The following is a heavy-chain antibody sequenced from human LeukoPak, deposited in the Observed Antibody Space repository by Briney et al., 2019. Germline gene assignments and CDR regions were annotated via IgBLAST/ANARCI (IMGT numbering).Heavy chain of an antibody. J-gene: IGHJ4*02. D-gene: IGHD3-3*01. CDR3: ASLYYDFWSGYFDY. CDR2: IYYSGST. V-gene: IGHV4-59*01. CDR1: GGSISSYY. Sequence: PSETLSLTCTVSGGSISSYYWSWIRQPPGKGLEWIGYIYYSGSTNYNPSLKSRVTISVDTSKNQFSPKLSSVTAADTAVYYCASLYYDFWSGYFDYWGQGTLVTVSS.